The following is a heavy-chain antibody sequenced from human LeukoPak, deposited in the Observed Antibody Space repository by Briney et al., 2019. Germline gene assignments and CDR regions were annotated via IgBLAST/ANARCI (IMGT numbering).Heavy chain of an antibody. D-gene: IGHD3-3*01. J-gene: IGHJ4*02. CDR2: IYYSGST. Sequence: PSETLSLTCTVSGGSISSGDYYWSWIRQPPGKGLEWIGYIYYSGSTYYNPSLKSRVTISVDTSKNQFSLKLSSVTAADTAVYYCARRITIFGVVTFPFFDYWGQGTLVTVSS. CDR1: GGSISSGDYY. V-gene: IGHV4-30-4*08. CDR3: ARRITIFGVVTFPFFDY.